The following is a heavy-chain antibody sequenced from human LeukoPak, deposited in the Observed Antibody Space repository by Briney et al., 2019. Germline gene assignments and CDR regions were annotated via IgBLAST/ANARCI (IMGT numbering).Heavy chain of an antibody. D-gene: IGHD3-22*01. CDR1: TYSIISAYY. CDR3: ARHLNAIDDSSGYNETQNYYYYCMDV. Sequence: PSETLSLTCTVSTYSIISAYYWGWIRQPPGKGLEWIGSMYHSGSTHYNPSLKSRVTISVDTSKNQFSLKLSSVTAADTAVYYCARHLNAIDDSSGYNETQNYYYYCMDVRGKGATGTISS. J-gene: IGHJ6*03. CDR2: MYHSGST. V-gene: IGHV4-38-2*02.